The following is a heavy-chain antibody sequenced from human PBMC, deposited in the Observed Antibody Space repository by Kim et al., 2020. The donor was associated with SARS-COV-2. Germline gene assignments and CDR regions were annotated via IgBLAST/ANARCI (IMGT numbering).Heavy chain of an antibody. CDR2: INHSGST. CDR1: GGSFSGYY. D-gene: IGHD3-22*01. J-gene: IGHJ4*02. Sequence: SETLSLTCAVYGGSFSGYYWSWIRQPPGKGLEWIGEINHSGSTNYNPSLKSRVTISVDTSKNQFSLKLSSVTAADTAVYYCARGLISSSGYYYDWGIDYWGQGTLVTVSS. CDR3: ARGLISSSGYYYDWGIDY. V-gene: IGHV4-34*01.